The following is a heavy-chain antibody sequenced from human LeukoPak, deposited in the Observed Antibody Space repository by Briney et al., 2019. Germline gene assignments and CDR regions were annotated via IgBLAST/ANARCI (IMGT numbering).Heavy chain of an antibody. Sequence: GGSLRLSCAASGITFSDHYMSWIHQAPGKGLEWVAHISSSGSTIEYADSVRGRFAISRDNAKNSLYLQMITLSVEDTAVYYCAREVRYTSSWYVYYYFDYWGQGTLVTVSS. V-gene: IGHV3-11*01. J-gene: IGHJ4*02. CDR2: ISSSGSTI. D-gene: IGHD6-13*01. CDR3: AREVRYTSSWYVYYYFDY. CDR1: GITFSDHY.